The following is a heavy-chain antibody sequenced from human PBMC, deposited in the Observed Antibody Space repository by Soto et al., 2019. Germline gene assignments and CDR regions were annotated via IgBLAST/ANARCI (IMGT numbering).Heavy chain of an antibody. CDR2: TYYRSKWYN. CDR1: GDSVSSNSAA. D-gene: IGHD3-3*02. CDR3: ARDRLEFLEWFLFDP. V-gene: IGHV6-1*01. J-gene: IGHJ5*02. Sequence: PSQTLSLTCAISGDSVSSNSAARNWIRQAPSRGLEWLGRTYYRSKWYNDYAVSVKSRITITPDTSKNQFSLQLNSVTPEDTAVYYCARDRLEFLEWFLFDPWGQGTLVTVSS.